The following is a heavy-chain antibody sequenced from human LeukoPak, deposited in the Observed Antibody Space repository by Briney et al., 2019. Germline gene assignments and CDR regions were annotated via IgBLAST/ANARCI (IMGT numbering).Heavy chain of an antibody. V-gene: IGHV3-9*01. D-gene: IGHD3-10*01. Sequence: GGSLRLSCAAFGFTFDDYAMHWVRQAPGKGLEWVSGISWNSGSIGYADSVKGRFTISRDNAKNSLYLQMNSLRAEDTALYYCAKDFVVRGVIYYGMDVWGQGTTVTVSS. CDR2: ISWNSGSI. J-gene: IGHJ6*02. CDR3: AKDFVVRGVIYYGMDV. CDR1: GFTFDDYA.